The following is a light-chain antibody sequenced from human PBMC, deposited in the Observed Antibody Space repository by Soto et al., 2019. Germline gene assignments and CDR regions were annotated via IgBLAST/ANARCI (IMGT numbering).Light chain of an antibody. CDR1: SSDVGGHNS. Sequence: QSVLTQPPSASGSPGQSVTISCTGTSSDVGGHNSVSWYQQHPGKAPRLMIYEVSKRPSGVPDRFSGSKSGNTASLTVSGLQAEDEADYYRSSRAGSNHFYVFGTGTKVTVL. CDR3: SSRAGSNHFYV. CDR2: EVS. V-gene: IGLV2-8*01. J-gene: IGLJ1*01.